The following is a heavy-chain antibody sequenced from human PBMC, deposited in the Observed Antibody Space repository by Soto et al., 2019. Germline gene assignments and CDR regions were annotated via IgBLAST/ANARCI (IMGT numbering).Heavy chain of an antibody. J-gene: IGHJ4*02. CDR2: IYDSESA. Sequence: QVQLQESGPGLVKPSQTLSLTCSVSGESISSGGYYWSWIRHHPGKGLEWIGYIYDSESAYYNPSLKSRVTISMDTSKNHFAMRLSSVTAADTAVYYCARASSSSSAADYWGQGTLATLSS. CDR3: ARASSSSSAADY. V-gene: IGHV4-31*03. CDR1: GESISSGGYY. D-gene: IGHD6-6*01.